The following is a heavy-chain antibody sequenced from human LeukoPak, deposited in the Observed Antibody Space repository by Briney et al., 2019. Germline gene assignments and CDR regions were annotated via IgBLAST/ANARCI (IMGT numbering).Heavy chain of an antibody. CDR3: AKDISSSSWRGGDAFDI. Sequence: GGSLRLSCAASGFTFSSYGMHWVRQAPGKGLEWVAFIRYDGSNKYYADSVKGRFTISRDNSKNTLYLQMNSLRAEDTALYYCAKDISSSSWRGGDAFDIWGQGTMVTVSS. D-gene: IGHD6-13*01. V-gene: IGHV3-30*02. J-gene: IGHJ3*02. CDR2: IRYDGSNK. CDR1: GFTFSSYG.